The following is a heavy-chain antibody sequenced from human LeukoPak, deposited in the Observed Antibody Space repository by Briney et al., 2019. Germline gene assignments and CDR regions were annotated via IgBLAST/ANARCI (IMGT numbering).Heavy chain of an antibody. J-gene: IGHJ6*02. CDR1: GGSISSGGYY. CDR3: ARGLSRITIFGVVTPDGMDV. D-gene: IGHD3-3*01. V-gene: IGHV4-31*03. CDR2: IYYSGST. Sequence: SETLSLTCTVSGGSISSGGYYWSWIRQHPGKGLEWIGYIYYSGSTYYNPSLKSRVTISVDTSKNQFSLKLSSVTAADTAVYYCARGLSRITIFGVVTPDGMDVWGQGTTVTVSS.